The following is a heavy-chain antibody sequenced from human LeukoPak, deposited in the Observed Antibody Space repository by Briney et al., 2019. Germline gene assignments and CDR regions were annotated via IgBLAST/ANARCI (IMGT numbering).Heavy chain of an antibody. CDR1: GYTFTGYY. V-gene: IGHV1-2*06. CDR2: NDPDSGVT. D-gene: IGHD3/OR15-3a*01. J-gene: IGHJ4*02. CDR3: ARDQARTTTWYLYMNF. Sequence: ASVKVSCKASGYTFTGYYIHWVRQAPGQGLEWMGRNDPDSGVTNSAQKFQARVTMTRDTSITKAYMELGGLRSDDTAVYYCARDQARTTTWYLYMNFWGQGTLVTVSS.